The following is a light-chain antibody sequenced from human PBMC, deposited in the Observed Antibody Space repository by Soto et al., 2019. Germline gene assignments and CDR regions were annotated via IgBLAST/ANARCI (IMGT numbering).Light chain of an antibody. Sequence: DIQMTQSPSTLSASVGDRVTITCRASQSISSWLAWYQQKPGRAPKLLIYKASSLESGVPSRFSGSGSGTEFTLTISSLQPDEFATYYCQQYNSYPTFGKGTKVEIK. CDR3: QQYNSYPT. J-gene: IGKJ1*01. CDR2: KAS. V-gene: IGKV1-5*03. CDR1: QSISSW.